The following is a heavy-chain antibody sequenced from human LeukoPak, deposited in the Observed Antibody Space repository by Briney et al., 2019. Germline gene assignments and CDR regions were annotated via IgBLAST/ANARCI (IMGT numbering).Heavy chain of an antibody. Sequence: SETLSLTCTVSGYSISSGYYWGWIRQPPGKGLEWIGSIYHSGSTYYNPSLKSRVTISVDTAKNQFSLKLSSVTAADTAVYYCARHQWVPAFDVWGQGTMVTVSS. J-gene: IGHJ3*01. CDR1: GYSISSGYY. CDR2: IYHSGST. V-gene: IGHV4-38-2*02. CDR3: ARHQWVPAFDV. D-gene: IGHD1-26*01.